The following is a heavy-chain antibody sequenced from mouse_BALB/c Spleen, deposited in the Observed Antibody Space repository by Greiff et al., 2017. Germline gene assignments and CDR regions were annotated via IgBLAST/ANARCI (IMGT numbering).Heavy chain of an antibody. D-gene: IGHD1-1*01. V-gene: IGHV3-8*02. Sequence: EVKLVESGPSLVKPSQTLSLTCSVTGDSITSGYWNWIRKFPGNKLEYMGYISYSGSTYYNPSLKSRISITRDTSKNQYYLQLNSVTTEDTATYYCARSPITTVVARDSWGQGTLVTVSS. CDR1: GDSITSGY. J-gene: IGHJ4*01. CDR2: ISYSGST. CDR3: ARSPITTVVARDS.